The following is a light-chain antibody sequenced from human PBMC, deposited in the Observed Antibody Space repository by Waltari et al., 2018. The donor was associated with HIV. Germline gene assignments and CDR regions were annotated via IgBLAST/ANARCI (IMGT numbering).Light chain of an antibody. CDR2: SSN. Sequence: QSVLPQPPSASGTPGQRVTISCSGGASTIGSNPVQWYQLFPGTAPKLLIYSSNQVSSGVPDRFSASKSGTSASLTISGLQSEDEAHYFCATWDDTGDGPMVFGRGTKLTVL. J-gene: IGLJ2*01. V-gene: IGLV1-44*01. CDR3: ATWDDTGDGPMV. CDR1: ASTIGSNP.